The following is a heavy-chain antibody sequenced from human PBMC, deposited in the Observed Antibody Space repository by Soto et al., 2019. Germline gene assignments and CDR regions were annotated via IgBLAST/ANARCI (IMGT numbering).Heavy chain of an antibody. CDR1: GGSISTVDSW. Sequence: QVQLQESGPGLVKPSQTLSLPCTVSGGSISTVDSWWSWIRQSPDMGLEWIGHIYDGGRTYNTPSLESRVTMSVDTSKSQLSLTLSSVSAADTAVYYCARGPSGDKVDSWGQGTLVTVSS. J-gene: IGHJ4*02. CDR2: IYDGGRT. V-gene: IGHV4-30-4*01. D-gene: IGHD7-27*01. CDR3: ARGPSGDKVDS.